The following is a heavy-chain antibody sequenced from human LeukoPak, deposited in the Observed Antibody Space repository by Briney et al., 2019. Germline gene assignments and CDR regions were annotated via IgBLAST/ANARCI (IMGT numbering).Heavy chain of an antibody. CDR3: ARHPWTTKWLNGFDP. J-gene: IGHJ5*02. D-gene: IGHD3/OR15-3a*01. CDR2: IYYSGST. Sequence: PSETLSLTCTVSGGSISSSSYYWGWIRQPPGKGLEWIGSIYYSGSTYYNPSLKSRVTISVDTSKNQFSLKLSSVTAADTAVYYCARHPWTTKWLNGFDPWGQGTLVTVSS. V-gene: IGHV4-39*01. CDR1: GGSISSSSYY.